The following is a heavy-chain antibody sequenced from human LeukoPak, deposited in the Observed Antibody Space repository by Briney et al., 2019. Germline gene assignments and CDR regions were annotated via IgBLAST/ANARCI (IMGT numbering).Heavy chain of an antibody. J-gene: IGHJ5*02. V-gene: IGHV4-59*08. CDR3: ARWVWFGELGFGP. Sequence: SETLSLTCTVSGGSISSYYWSWIRQPPGKGLEWIGYIYYSGSTNYNPSLKSRVTISVDTSKNQFSLKLSSVTAADTAVYYCARWVWFGELGFGPWGQGTLVTVSS. D-gene: IGHD3-10*01. CDR2: IYYSGST. CDR1: GGSISSYY.